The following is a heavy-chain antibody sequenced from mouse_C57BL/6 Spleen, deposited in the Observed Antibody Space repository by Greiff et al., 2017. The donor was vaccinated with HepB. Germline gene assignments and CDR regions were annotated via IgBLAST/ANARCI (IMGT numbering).Heavy chain of an antibody. CDR2: ISSGGSYT. D-gene: IGHD2-4*01. CDR3: ARHRDDYEGFAY. V-gene: IGHV5-6*01. J-gene: IGHJ3*01. Sequence: EVQLVESGGDLVKPGGSLKLSCAASGFTFSSYGMSWVRQTPDKRLEWVATISSGGSYTYYPDSVKGRFTISRDNAKNTLYLQMSSLKSEDTAMYYCARHRDDYEGFAYWGQGTLVTVSA. CDR1: GFTFSSYG.